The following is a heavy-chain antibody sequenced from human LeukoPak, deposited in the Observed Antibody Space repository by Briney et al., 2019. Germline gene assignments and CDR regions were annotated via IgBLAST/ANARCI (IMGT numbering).Heavy chain of an antibody. CDR3: AKSAYSSGWYPGGLDY. D-gene: IGHD6-19*01. CDR1: GFTFSSYS. J-gene: IGHJ4*02. Sequence: GGSLRLSCAASGFTFSSYSMNWVRQAPGRGLEWVSSISSSSSYIYYADSVKGRFTISRDNAKNSLYLQMNSLRAEDTAIYYCAKSAYSSGWYPGGLDYWGQGTLVTVSS. CDR2: ISSSSSYI. V-gene: IGHV3-21*04.